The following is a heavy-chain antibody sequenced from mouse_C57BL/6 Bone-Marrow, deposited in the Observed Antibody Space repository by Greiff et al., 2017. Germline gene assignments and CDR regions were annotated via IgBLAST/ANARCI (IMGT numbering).Heavy chain of an antibody. Sequence: EVKLVESGPELVKPGASVKISCKASGYSFTGSYMNWVKQSPEKSLEWIGEINPSTGGTNYNEKFKAKATLTVDKSSSTAYMQLKSLTSEDSAVYYCAEAYWAWFAYWGRGTLVTVTA. CDR2: INPSTGGT. V-gene: IGHV1-42*01. CDR3: AEAYWAWFAY. J-gene: IGHJ3*01. CDR1: GYSFTGSY. D-gene: IGHD4-1*01.